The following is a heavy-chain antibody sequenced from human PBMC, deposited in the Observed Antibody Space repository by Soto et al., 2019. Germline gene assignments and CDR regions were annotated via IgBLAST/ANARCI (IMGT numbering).Heavy chain of an antibody. D-gene: IGHD1-26*01. CDR1: GGTFKTYT. J-gene: IGHJ4*02. CDR3: ATWRTYSGSYCFDD. V-gene: IGHV1-69*06. Sequence: QVQLVQSGAELKKPGSSVNVSCAASGGTFKTYTINWVRQAPGQGLEWIGQIIPMYDSANYAQRFQGRVTISADKSTNIAYMERSGLRSEDTALYYCATWRTYSGSYCFDDWGQGTLGSGAS. CDR2: IIPMYDSA.